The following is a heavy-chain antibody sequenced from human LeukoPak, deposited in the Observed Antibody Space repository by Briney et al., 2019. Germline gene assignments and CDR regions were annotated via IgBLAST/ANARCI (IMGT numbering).Heavy chain of an antibody. Sequence: SETLSLTCAVYGGSFSGYYWSWIRRPPGKGLEWIGEINHSGSTNYNPSLKSRVTISVDTSKNQFSLKLSSVTAADTAVYYCARGRVLLWFGTKNRFDYWGQGTLVTVSS. CDR1: GGSFSGYY. J-gene: IGHJ4*02. V-gene: IGHV4-34*01. CDR3: ARGRVLLWFGTKNRFDY. CDR2: INHSGST. D-gene: IGHD3-10*01.